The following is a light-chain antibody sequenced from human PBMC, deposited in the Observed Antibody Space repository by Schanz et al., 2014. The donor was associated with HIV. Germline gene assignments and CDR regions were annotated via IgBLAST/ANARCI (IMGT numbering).Light chain of an antibody. V-gene: IGLV2-14*01. Sequence: QSALTQPASVSGSPGQSITISCTGTSSDVGGYNYVSWYQQHPGKAPKLMIYDVSSRPSGVSNRFSGSKSGNTASLTISGLQPEDEADYYCNSYSHSNTYVFGSGTKVTVL. J-gene: IGLJ1*01. CDR3: NSYSHSNTYV. CDR2: DVS. CDR1: SSDVGGYNY.